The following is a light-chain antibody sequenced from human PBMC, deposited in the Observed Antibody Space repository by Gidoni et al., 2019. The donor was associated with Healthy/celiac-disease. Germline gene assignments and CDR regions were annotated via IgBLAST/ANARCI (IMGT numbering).Light chain of an antibody. V-gene: IGKV3-11*01. CDR2: DAS. J-gene: IGKJ4*01. Sequence: EIFLTPSPATLSLSPGERATLSCRASQSVSSYLAWYQQKPGQAPRLLIYDASNRATGIPARFSGSGSGTDFTLTISSLEPEDFAVYYCQQRSNWLLTFGGGTKVEIK. CDR3: QQRSNWLLT. CDR1: QSVSSY.